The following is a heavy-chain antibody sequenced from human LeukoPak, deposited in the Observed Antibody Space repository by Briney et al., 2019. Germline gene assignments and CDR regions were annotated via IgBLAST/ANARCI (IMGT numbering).Heavy chain of an antibody. D-gene: IGHD3-16*02. CDR2: ISSSGSTI. J-gene: IGHJ4*02. CDR3: ARAYYDYVWGSYRPFDY. V-gene: IGHV3-48*03. Sequence: GGSLRLSCAASGFTFSSYEMNWVRQAPGKGLEWVSYISSSGSTIYYADSVKGRFTISRDNAKNSLYLQMNSLRAEDTAVYYCARAYYDYVWGSYRPFDYWRQGTLVTVSS. CDR1: GFTFSSYE.